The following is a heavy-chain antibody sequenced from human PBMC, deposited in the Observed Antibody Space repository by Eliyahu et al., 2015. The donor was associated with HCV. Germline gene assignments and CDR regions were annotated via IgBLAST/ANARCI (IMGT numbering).Heavy chain of an antibody. CDR2: IYSGGNT. D-gene: IGHD3-10*01. J-gene: IGHJ4*02. CDR3: ARGRSMVQGVNGGYYFDY. V-gene: IGHV3-53*01. CDR1: GFXXSXNX. Sequence: EVQLVESGGGLIQPGGSLXLSCAASGFXXSXNXMXWVRQAPGKGLEWVSVIYSGGNTYYADSVKGRFTISRDNSKNTLYLQMNSLRAEDTAVYYCARGRSMVQGVNGGYYFDYWGQGTLVTVSS.